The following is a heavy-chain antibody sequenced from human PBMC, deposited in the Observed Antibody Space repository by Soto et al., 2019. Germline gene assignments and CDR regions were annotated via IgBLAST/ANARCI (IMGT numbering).Heavy chain of an antibody. J-gene: IGHJ6*02. CDR1: GFTFSSYD. D-gene: IGHD3-10*01. CDR2: IGTAGDT. Sequence: GGSLRLSCAASGFTFSSYDMHWVRQATGKGLEWVSAIGTAGDTYYPGSVKGRFTISRENAKNSLYPQMNSLRAGDTAVYYCARGDREAMVRGVWNGMDVWGQGTTVTVSS. V-gene: IGHV3-13*01. CDR3: ARGDREAMVRGVWNGMDV.